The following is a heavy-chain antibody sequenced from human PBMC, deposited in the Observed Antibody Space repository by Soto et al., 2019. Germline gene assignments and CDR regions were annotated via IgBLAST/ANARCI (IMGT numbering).Heavy chain of an antibody. V-gene: IGHV3-11*06. CDR3: VRYEQIMDAFDI. J-gene: IGHJ3*02. CDR2: ISSSSSYT. CDR1: GFTFSDYY. D-gene: IGHD3-16*01. Sequence: GGSLRLSCAASGFTFSDYYMNWIRQAPGKGLEWVSYISSSSSYTNYADSVKGRFTISRDNAKNSLYLQVNSLRAEDTAIYYCVRYEQIMDAFDIWGQGTLVTVSS.